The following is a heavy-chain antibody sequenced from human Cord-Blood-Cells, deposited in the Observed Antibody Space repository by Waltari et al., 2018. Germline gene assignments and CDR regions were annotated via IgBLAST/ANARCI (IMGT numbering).Heavy chain of an antibody. V-gene: IGHV4-38-2*02. CDR1: GYSNSSGYY. CDR2: IYHSGST. Sequence: QVQLQESGPGLVKPSETLSLTCTVSGYSNSSGYYRGWIRQPPGKGLEWIGSIYHSGSTYYNPSLKSRVTISVDTSKNQFSLKLSSVTAADTAVYYCARGYNWNNWFDPWGQGTLVTVSS. D-gene: IGHD1-20*01. J-gene: IGHJ5*02. CDR3: ARGYNWNNWFDP.